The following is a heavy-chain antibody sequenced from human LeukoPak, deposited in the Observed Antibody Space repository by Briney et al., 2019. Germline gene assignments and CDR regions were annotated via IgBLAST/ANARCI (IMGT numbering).Heavy chain of an antibody. Sequence: GGSLRLSCAASGFTFSSYEMNWVRQAPGKGLEWVSYISSSGSTIYYADSVKGRFTISRDNATNSLYLQMNSLRAEDTAVYYCARYPSGGYYFDYWGQGTLVTVSS. D-gene: IGHD2-8*02. CDR1: GFTFSSYE. CDR3: ARYPSGGYYFDY. J-gene: IGHJ4*02. V-gene: IGHV3-48*03. CDR2: ISSSGSTI.